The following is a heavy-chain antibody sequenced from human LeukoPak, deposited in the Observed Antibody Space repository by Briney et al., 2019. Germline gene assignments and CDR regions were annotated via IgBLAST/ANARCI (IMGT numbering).Heavy chain of an antibody. Sequence: SETLSLTCTVSGGSISSYYWSWIRQPPGKGLEWIGSIYHSGSTYYNPSLKSRVTISVDTSKNQFSLKLSSVTAADTAVYYCARSLNDYGDYFFDYWGQGTLATVSS. J-gene: IGHJ4*02. V-gene: IGHV4-59*08. CDR3: ARSLNDYGDYFFDY. CDR2: IYHSGST. D-gene: IGHD4-17*01. CDR1: GGSISSYY.